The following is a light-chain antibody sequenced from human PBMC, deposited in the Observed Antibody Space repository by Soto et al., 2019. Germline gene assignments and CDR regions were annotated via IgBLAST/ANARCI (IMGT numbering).Light chain of an antibody. Sequence: QSALTQPASVSGSPGQPIAISCTGTGGDVGGYDYVSWYQQHPDKAPKLMIYEVTKRPSWVSNRFSGSKSGNTASLTISGLQPEDEADYYCSSHTSGSTRVFGSGTKVTVL. J-gene: IGLJ1*01. CDR2: EVT. V-gene: IGLV2-14*01. CDR1: GGDVGGYDY. CDR3: SSHTSGSTRV.